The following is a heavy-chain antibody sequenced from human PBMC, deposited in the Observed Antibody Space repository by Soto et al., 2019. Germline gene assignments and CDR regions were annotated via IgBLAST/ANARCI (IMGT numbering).Heavy chain of an antibody. J-gene: IGHJ2*01. CDR3: ARRSSYWSSTRGQSWYLYL. V-gene: IGHV4-31*03. CDR2: IYYSGST. Sequence: TLSLTCTVSGGSISSGGYYWSWIRQHPGKGLEWIGYIYYSGSTYYNPSLKSRVTISVDTSKNQFSLKLSSVTAADTAVYYCARRSSYWSSTRGQSWYLYLSCRGTWVTVS. CDR1: GGSISSGGYY. D-gene: IGHD2-2*01.